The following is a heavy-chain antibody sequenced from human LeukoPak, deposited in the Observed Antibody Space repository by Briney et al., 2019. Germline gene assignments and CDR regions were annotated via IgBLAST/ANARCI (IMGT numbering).Heavy chain of an antibody. V-gene: IGHV3-53*01. D-gene: IGHD2-15*01. J-gene: IGHJ3*02. CDR1: GFTVSSNY. CDR3: ARGLWDCSGGSCYSAAFDI. CDR2: IYSDGST. Sequence: PGGSLRLSCAASGFTVSSNYMSWVRQAPGKGLEWVSVIYSDGSTYYADSVKGRFTISRDNSKNTLYLQMNSLRAEDTAVYYCARGLWDCSGGSCYSAAFDIWGQGTMVTVSS.